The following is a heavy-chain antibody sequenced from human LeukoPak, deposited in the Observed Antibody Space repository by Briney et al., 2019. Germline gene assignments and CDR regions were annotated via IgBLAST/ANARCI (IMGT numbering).Heavy chain of an antibody. CDR1: GGSISSSSYY. J-gene: IGHJ6*02. Sequence: SETLSLTCTVSGGSISSSSYYWGWIRQPPGKGLEWIGSIYYSGSTNYNPSLKSRVTISVDTSKNQFSLKLSSVTAADTAVYYCARERLDILTGYGPYYYGMDVWGQGTTVTVSS. CDR3: ARERLDILTGYGPYYYGMDV. CDR2: IYYSGST. D-gene: IGHD3-9*01. V-gene: IGHV4-39*07.